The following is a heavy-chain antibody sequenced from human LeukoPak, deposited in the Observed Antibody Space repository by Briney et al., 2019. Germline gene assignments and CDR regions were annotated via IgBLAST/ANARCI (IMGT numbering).Heavy chain of an antibody. D-gene: IGHD2-15*01. V-gene: IGHV1-8*01. CDR3: ARPYCSAGSCFPNWLDP. J-gene: IGHJ5*02. CDR1: GYTFSNYD. Sequence: ASVKVSCKASGYTFSNYDINWVWQATGQGLEWMGWMNPKSGNAGYAQKFQGRVTMTRDTSRGTAYMELSSPRSEDTAVYYCARPYCSAGSCFPNWLDPWGQGTLVTVSS. CDR2: MNPKSGNA.